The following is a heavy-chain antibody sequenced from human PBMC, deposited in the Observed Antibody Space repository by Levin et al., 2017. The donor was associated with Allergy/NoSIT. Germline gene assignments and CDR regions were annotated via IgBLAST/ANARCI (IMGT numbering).Heavy chain of an antibody. CDR1: GGTISSHS. D-gene: IGHD5-12*01. J-gene: IGHJ3*02. CDR2: IIPMFGNT. V-gene: IGHV1-69*13. Sequence: SVKVSCQASGGTISSHSITWVRQAPGQGLEWMGGIIPMFGNTNYAQKFRGRVTISADESTSTVYIELRSLTFEDTAMYYCTRDRGSDWATLEIWGQGTMVTVSS. CDR3: TRDRGSDWATLEI.